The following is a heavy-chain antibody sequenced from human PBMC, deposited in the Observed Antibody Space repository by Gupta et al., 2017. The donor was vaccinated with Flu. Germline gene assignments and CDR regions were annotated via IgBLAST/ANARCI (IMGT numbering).Heavy chain of an antibody. CDR1: VFTFSVSY. D-gene: IGHD4-17*01. J-gene: IGHJ4*02. CDR2: INPDGSST. CDR3: ATVTTGC. Sequence: EVQLVESGGGLVQPGGSLRLSCAASVFTFSVSYLQWVRQAPGKGLVWVSRINPDGSSTTYADSVKGRFTISRDNAKNTLYRQMNSLGADDTAVYYCATVTTGCWGQGTLVTVSS. V-gene: IGHV3-74*03.